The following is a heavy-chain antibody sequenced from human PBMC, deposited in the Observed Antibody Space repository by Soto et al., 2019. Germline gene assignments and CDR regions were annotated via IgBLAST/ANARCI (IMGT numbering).Heavy chain of an antibody. Sequence: GGSLRLSCAASGFTFSNYAMHWVRQAPGKGLEWVAVISYDESHKYYADSMKGRFTVSRDNAKNSVYLDMNSLSAEDTAVYYCARESEDLTSNFDYWGQGTLVTVSS. CDR2: ISYDESHK. CDR1: GFTFSNYA. J-gene: IGHJ4*02. V-gene: IGHV3-30-3*01. CDR3: ARESEDLTSNFDY.